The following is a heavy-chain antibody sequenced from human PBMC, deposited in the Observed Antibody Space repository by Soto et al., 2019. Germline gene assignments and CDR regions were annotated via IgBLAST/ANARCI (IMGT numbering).Heavy chain of an antibody. D-gene: IGHD3-22*01. V-gene: IGHV3-7*04. J-gene: IGHJ3*02. CDR3: ARGDYYDTSGTFSDAFDI. CDR2: IKPDGSEK. CDR1: GFTFSTYW. Sequence: GESLKISCAASGFTFSTYWMSWVRQAPGKGLEWVANIKPDGSEKWYVDSVKGRFTISRDNAKNLLYLQMNSLRAEDTAVYYCARGDYYDTSGTFSDAFDIWGQGTMVTVSS.